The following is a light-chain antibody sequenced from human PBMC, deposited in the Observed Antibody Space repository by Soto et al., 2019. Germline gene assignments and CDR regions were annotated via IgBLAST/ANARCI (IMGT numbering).Light chain of an antibody. CDR2: GAS. CDR1: QSVSSTY. V-gene: IGKV3-20*01. Sequence: EIVLTQSPGTLSLSPGARATLSCRASQSVSSTYLAWYQQKPGQAPRLLIYGASSRATGIPDRFSGSGSGTDFNLTISRLEPDDSAVYVCQQYASSLTFGGGPKVEIK. CDR3: QQYASSLT. J-gene: IGKJ4*01.